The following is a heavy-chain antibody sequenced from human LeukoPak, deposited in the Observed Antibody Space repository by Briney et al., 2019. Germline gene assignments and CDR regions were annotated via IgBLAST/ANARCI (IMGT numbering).Heavy chain of an antibody. J-gene: IGHJ3*02. CDR1: GYTFTDYY. CDR3: ARSPDRSAFDI. Sequence: ASVKVSCKASGYTFTDYYLHWLRQAPGQGLEWMGRIIPIFGTANYAQKFQGRVTITTDESTSTAYMELSSLRSEDTAVYYCARSPDRSAFDIWGQGTMVTVSS. V-gene: IGHV1-69*05. CDR2: IIPIFGTA.